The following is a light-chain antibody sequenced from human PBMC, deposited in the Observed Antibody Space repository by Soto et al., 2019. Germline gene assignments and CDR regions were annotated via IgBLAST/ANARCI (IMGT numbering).Light chain of an antibody. CDR3: QQYGYSRT. CDR1: QTLSSRH. Sequence: MLTQSPGTLSLSPGERATLSCRASQTLSSRHLAWYQQKPGQAPRLLIYGSSSRATDIPDRFSGSGSGTDFTLTISTLEPEDFAIYYCQQYGYSRTFGQGTKVDIK. V-gene: IGKV3-20*01. CDR2: GSS. J-gene: IGKJ1*01.